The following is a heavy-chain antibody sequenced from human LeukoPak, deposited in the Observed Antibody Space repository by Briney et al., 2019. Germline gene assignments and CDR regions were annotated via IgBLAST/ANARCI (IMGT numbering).Heavy chain of an antibody. CDR1: GGSFSSGGYY. V-gene: IGHV4-31*03. CDR3: ARATYSSPWDY. Sequence: SETLSLTCTVSGGSFSSGGYYWSWIRQHPGKGLEWIGYIYYSGSTYYNPSLKSRVTISVDTSKNQFSLKLSSVTAADTAVYYCARATYSSPWDYWGQGTLVTVSS. CDR2: IYYSGST. D-gene: IGHD6-6*01. J-gene: IGHJ4*02.